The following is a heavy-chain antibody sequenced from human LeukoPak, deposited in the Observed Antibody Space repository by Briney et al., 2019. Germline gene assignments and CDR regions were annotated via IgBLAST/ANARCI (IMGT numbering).Heavy chain of an antibody. CDR2: ISYDGSNK. CDR3: ARMVAATMRYFDY. CDR1: GFTFSSYA. Sequence: GGSLRLSCAASGFTFSSYAMHWVRQAPGKGLEWVAVISYDGSNKYYADSVKGRFTISRDNSKNTLYLQMNSLRAEDTAVYYCARMVAATMRYFDYWGQGTLVTVSS. J-gene: IGHJ4*02. D-gene: IGHD2-15*01. V-gene: IGHV3-30*04.